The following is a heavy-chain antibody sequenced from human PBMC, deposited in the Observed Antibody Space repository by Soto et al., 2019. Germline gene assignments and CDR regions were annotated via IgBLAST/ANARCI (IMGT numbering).Heavy chain of an antibody. CDR2: IYYSGST. Sequence: SETLSLTCTVSGGSISIGDYYWSWIRQPPGKGLEWIGYIYYSGSTYYNPSLKSRVTISVDTSKNQFSLKLSSVTAADTAVYYCARSRIEAAGTVYHWGQGTLVTVSS. CDR3: ARSRIEAAGTVYH. V-gene: IGHV4-30-4*01. J-gene: IGHJ5*02. D-gene: IGHD6-13*01. CDR1: GGSISIGDYY.